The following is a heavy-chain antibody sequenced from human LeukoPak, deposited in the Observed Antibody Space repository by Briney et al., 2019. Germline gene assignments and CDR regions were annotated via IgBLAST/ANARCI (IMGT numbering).Heavy chain of an antibody. CDR1: GGSISSYY. CDR3: ARGRGYSYAFDY. J-gene: IGHJ4*02. CDR2: IYTSGST. Sequence: PSETLSLTCTVSGGSISSYYWSWIRQPAGEGLEWIGRIYTSGSTNYNPSLKSRVTISIDTSKNQFSLKLNSVTAADTAVYYCARGRGYSYAFDYWGQGTLVTVSS. V-gene: IGHV4-4*07. D-gene: IGHD5-18*01.